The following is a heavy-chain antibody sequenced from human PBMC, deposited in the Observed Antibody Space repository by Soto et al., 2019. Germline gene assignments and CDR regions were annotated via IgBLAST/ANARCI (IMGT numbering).Heavy chain of an antibody. V-gene: IGHV1-69*13. CDR1: GGTLSSHA. CDR3: AGCSGYYPSNSDY. Sequence: GSSVKVSRKASGGTLSSHAISWVRLAPRQRLEWIGGIIPILVTAKHAQKFEGRVTSTADESTSTDHMELSTVRSEGRAVDYFAGCSGYYPSNSDYWGQGTLVTVSS. CDR2: IIPILVTA. D-gene: IGHD3-22*01. J-gene: IGHJ4*02.